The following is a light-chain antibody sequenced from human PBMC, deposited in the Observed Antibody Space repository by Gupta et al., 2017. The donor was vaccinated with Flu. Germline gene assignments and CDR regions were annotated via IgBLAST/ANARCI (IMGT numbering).Light chain of an antibody. CDR1: QSIGSY. Sequence: LSASVGDRVTITCRASQSIGSYLNWYQQKTGKAPKLLIYAASSLQSGVSSRFSGSGCGTDGTDFTLTISRLQPDDFAIYYCQQSYTIPPSFGQGTKLEIK. J-gene: IGKJ2*03. V-gene: IGKV1-39*01. CDR2: AAS. CDR3: QQSYTIPPS.